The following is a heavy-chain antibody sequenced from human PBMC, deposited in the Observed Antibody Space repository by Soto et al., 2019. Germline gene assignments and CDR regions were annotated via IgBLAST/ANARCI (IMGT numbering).Heavy chain of an antibody. CDR2: IIPIFGPP. V-gene: IGHV1-69*13. Sequence: GASVKVSCKASGGAFSTYAIHWVRQAPGQGLEWMGQIIPIFGPPRYAQKFQDRITISADASTTTSYIEVNDLRFEDTAVYFCARGIELGVLDSWGQGTLVTVSS. J-gene: IGHJ4*02. D-gene: IGHD7-27*01. CDR1: GGAFSTYA. CDR3: ARGIELGVLDS.